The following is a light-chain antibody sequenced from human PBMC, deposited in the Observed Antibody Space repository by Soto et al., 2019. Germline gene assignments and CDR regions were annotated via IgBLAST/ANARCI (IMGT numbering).Light chain of an antibody. V-gene: IGLV5-45*03. Sequence: QPVLTQPSSLSASPGASASLTCTLRSGIHVGTYRIYWYQQKPGSPPQYLLRYKSDSDKQQGSGVPSRFSGSKDASANAGILLISGLQSEDEADYYCMIWHSSAWVFGGGTKLTVL. CDR2: YKSDSDK. J-gene: IGLJ3*02. CDR3: MIWHSSAWV. CDR1: SGIHVGTYR.